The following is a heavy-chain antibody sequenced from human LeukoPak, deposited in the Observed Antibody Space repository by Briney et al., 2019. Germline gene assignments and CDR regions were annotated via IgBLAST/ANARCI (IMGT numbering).Heavy chain of an antibody. V-gene: IGHV3-23*01. CDR2: ISGSGGSI. CDR3: AKDGPYYYDSSGYF. J-gene: IGHJ4*02. Sequence: GGSLRLSCAASGFTFSSYAMSWVRQAPGTGLEWVSAISGSGGSIYYADSVKGRFTISRDNSKNTLYLQMNSLRAEDTAVYYCAKDGPYYYDSSGYFWGQGTLVTVSS. CDR1: GFTFSSYA. D-gene: IGHD3-22*01.